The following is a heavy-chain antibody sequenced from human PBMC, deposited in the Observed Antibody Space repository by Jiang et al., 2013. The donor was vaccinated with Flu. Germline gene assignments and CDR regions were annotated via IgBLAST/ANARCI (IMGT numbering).Heavy chain of an antibody. CDR1: GFTFTNYY. J-gene: IGHJ4*02. CDR3: AREVGATED. Sequence: SGAEVKKPGASVKVSCKASGFTFTNYYMHWVRQAPGQGLEWMGIISPGGDITTYAQTFQGRLTMTKDTSTRTLYMELSSLRSEDTAVYYCAREVGATEDWGQGTLVTVSS. CDR2: ISPGGDIT. D-gene: IGHD1-26*01. V-gene: IGHV1-46*01.